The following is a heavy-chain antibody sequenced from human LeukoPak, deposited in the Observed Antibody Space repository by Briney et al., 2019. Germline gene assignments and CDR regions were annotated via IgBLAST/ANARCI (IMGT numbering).Heavy chain of an antibody. CDR1: GYSISSGYY. Sequence: SETLSLTCTVSGYSISSGYYWGWIRQPPGKGLEWIGSIYYSGSTYYNPSLKSRVTISVDTSKNQFSLKLSSVTAADTAVYYCARDERQLNWFDPWGQGTLVTVSS. D-gene: IGHD5-18*01. CDR3: ARDERQLNWFDP. V-gene: IGHV4-38-2*02. CDR2: IYYSGST. J-gene: IGHJ5*02.